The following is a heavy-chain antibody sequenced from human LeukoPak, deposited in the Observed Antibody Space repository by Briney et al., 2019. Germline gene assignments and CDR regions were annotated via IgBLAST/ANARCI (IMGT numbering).Heavy chain of an antibody. D-gene: IGHD3-22*01. CDR2: ISSGSGNTI. J-gene: IGHJ4*02. Sequence: GGSLRLSCAASGFTVSSNYMTWVRQAPGKGLEWGSYISSGSGNTIYYADSVKGRFTISRDNAKNSLFLQMTSLRDEDTAMYYCTLYYYDSSGYPSFDYWGQGTLVTVSS. V-gene: IGHV3-48*02. CDR3: TLYYYDSSGYPSFDY. CDR1: GFTVSSNY.